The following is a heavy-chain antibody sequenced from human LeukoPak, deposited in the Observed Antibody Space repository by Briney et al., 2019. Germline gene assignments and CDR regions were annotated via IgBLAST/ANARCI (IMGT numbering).Heavy chain of an antibody. Sequence: GGSLRLSCAASGFTFSDYYMSWIRQAPGKGLEWVSYISSSGSTIYYADSVKGRFTISRDNAKNSLYLQMNSLRAEDNAVYYCAREDYYDSSGYEGAAFDIWGQGQWSPSLQ. D-gene: IGHD3-22*01. J-gene: IGHJ3*02. CDR2: ISSSGSTI. V-gene: IGHV3-11*04. CDR3: AREDYYDSSGYEGAAFDI. CDR1: GFTFSDYY.